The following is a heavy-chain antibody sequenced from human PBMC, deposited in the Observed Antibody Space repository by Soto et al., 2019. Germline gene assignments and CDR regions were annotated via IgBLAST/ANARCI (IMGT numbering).Heavy chain of an antibody. CDR1: GGSISSYY. CDR3: ARHIASSSVVLLA. V-gene: IGHV4-59*08. D-gene: IGHD6-6*01. J-gene: IGHJ4*02. CDR2: IYYSGST. Sequence: SETLSLTCTVSGGSISSYYWSWIRQPPGKRLEWIGYIYYSGSTNYNPSLKSRITMSVDTSKNQFALRLSSVTAADTAVYYCARHIASSSVVLLAWGLGTLVTVSS.